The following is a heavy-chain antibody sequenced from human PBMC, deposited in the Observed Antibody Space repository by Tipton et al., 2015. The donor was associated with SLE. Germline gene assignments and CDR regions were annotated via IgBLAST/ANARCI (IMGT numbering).Heavy chain of an antibody. CDR3: ARASRRDSRILDAFDI. D-gene: IGHD2/OR15-2a*01. CDR1: GGSISSYY. V-gene: IGHV4-34*01. CDR2: INHSGST. Sequence: TLSLTCAVYGGSISSYYWSWIRQPPGKGLEWIGEINHSGSTNYNPSLKSRVTISVDTSKNQFSLKLSSVTAADTAVYYCARASRRDSRILDAFDIWGQGTMVTVSS. J-gene: IGHJ3*02.